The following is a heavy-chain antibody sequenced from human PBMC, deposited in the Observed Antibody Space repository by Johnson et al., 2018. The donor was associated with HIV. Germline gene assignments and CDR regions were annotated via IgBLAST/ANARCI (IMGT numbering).Heavy chain of an antibody. V-gene: IGHV3-7*02. CDR1: GYTFSHYW. J-gene: IGHJ3*02. CDR2: INPDGSET. CDR3: ARALGATGEAFDI. Sequence: VQLVESGGGLVQPGGSLRLSCVGSGYTFSHYWMSWVRQAPGKGLEWVANINPDGSETYGLESVKDRFTISRDNAKKFLYLQMTSLRAEDTAVYYCARALGATGEAFDIWGQGTMVTVSS. D-gene: IGHD1-26*01.